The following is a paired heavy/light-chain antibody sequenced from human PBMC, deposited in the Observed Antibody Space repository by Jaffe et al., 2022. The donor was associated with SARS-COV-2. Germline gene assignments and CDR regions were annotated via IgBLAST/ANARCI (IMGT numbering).Light chain of an antibody. Sequence: IVMTQSPLSLPVTPGEPASISCRSSQRLLHSSGRNHLDWYLQKPGQSPQLLIYWGSSRASGVPDRFSGSGSGTDFTLKISRVEAEDVGVYYCMQALQPPYTFGPGTKLEIK. V-gene: IGKV2-28*01. CDR1: QRLLHSSGRNH. CDR2: WGS. J-gene: IGKJ2*01. CDR3: MQALQPPYT.
Heavy chain of an antibody. CDR2: ISNNGSTK. J-gene: IGHJ6*02. Sequence: QVQVVESGGGLVKPGGSLRLSCAASGFTFSDYYMTWIRQAPGKGLEWVSHISNNGSTKYYADSVGGRFTISRDNAKNSLYLQMNSLRADDTAVYYCARNMDVWGQGTTVTVSS. V-gene: IGHV3-11*01. CDR1: GFTFSDYY. CDR3: ARNMDV.